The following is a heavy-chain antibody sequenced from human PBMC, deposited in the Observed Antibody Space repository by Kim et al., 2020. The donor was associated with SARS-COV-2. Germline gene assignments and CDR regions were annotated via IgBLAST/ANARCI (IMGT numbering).Heavy chain of an antibody. CDR1: GFTFSNAW. D-gene: IGHD5-12*01. CDR3: TTLLFGGYDYTVDY. V-gene: IGHV3-15*01. J-gene: IGHJ4*02. Sequence: GGSLRLSCAASGFTFSNAWMSWVRQAPGKGLEWVGRIKSKTDGGTTDYAAPVKGRFTISRDDSKNTLYLQMNSLKTEDTAVYYCTTLLFGGYDYTVDYWGQGTLVTVSS. CDR2: IKSKTDGGTT.